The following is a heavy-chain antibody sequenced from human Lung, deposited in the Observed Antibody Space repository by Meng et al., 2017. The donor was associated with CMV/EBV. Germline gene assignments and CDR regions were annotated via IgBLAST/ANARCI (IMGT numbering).Heavy chain of an antibody. CDR1: GGSFSGYD. J-gene: IGHJ4*02. D-gene: IGHD3-22*01. CDR2: INHRGST. Sequence: LXCAVYGGSFSGYDWTWIRQPPGKGLEWIGEINHRGSTNYNPSLKSRRTISLDTSKNQFCLKLKSVTAAETAVYYCARGSTSVTMIVVVFTAASLDYDSXGQGTLVTVSS. V-gene: IGHV4-34*01. CDR3: ARGSTSVTMIVVVFTAASLDYDS.